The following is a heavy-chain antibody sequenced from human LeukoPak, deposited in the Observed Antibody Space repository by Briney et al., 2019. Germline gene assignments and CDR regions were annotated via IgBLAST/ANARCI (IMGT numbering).Heavy chain of an antibody. CDR1: GGSISSGGYS. CDR3: ARAGQQLVNPFDY. CDR2: IYHSGST. Sequence: SETLSLTCADSGGSISSGGYSWSWIRQPPGKGLEWIGYIYHSGSTYYNPSLKSRVTISVDRSKNQFSLKLSSVTAADTAVYYCARAGQQLVNPFDYWGQGTLVTVSS. V-gene: IGHV4-30-2*01. J-gene: IGHJ4*02. D-gene: IGHD6-13*01.